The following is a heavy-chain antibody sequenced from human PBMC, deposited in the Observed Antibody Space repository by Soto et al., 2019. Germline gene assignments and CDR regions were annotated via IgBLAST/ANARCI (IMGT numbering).Heavy chain of an antibody. CDR2: INSNGGNT. CDR1: GFTFSSYA. V-gene: IGHV3-64*01. Sequence: EVQLVESGGGLVQPGGSLRLSCAASGFTFSSYAMHWVRQAPGKGLEYVSVINSNGGNTDYASSVKGRFTISRDNSKNTLYIQMGSLRAEDMAVYYCARRIPFGYGMDVWGQGTTVTVSS. J-gene: IGHJ6*02. D-gene: IGHD2-21*01. CDR3: ARRIPFGYGMDV.